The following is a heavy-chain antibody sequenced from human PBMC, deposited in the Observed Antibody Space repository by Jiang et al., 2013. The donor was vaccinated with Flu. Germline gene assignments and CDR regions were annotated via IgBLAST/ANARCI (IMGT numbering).Heavy chain of an antibody. V-gene: IGHV3-23*01. D-gene: IGHD3-10*01. CDR3: AIVPWIVWFGSYLGY. Sequence: RFTISRDNSKNTLYLQMNSLRAEDTAVYYCAIVPWIVWFGSYLGYWGQGTLVTVSS. J-gene: IGHJ4*02.